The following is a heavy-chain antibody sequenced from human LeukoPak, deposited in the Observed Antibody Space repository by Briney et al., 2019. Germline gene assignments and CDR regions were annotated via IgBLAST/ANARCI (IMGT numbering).Heavy chain of an antibody. CDR3: ARAGDSTSPLDY. Sequence: PSETLSLTCTVSGGSFSSHYWNWIRQPAGKGLEWIGRIYTSGSTNYSPSLKSRVTMSVDTSKNQFSLKLNSVTAADTAVYYCARAGDSTSPLDYWGQGTLVTVSS. CDR1: GGSFSSHY. V-gene: IGHV4-4*07. D-gene: IGHD6-13*01. CDR2: IYTSGST. J-gene: IGHJ4*02.